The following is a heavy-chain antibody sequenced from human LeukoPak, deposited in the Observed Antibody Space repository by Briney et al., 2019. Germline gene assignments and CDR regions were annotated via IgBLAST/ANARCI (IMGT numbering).Heavy chain of an antibody. Sequence: PSETLSLTCTVSGGSISSSSYYWGWIRQPPGKGLEWIGSIYYSGSTYYNPSLKSRVTISVDTSKNQFSLKLGSVTAADTAVYYCARERRDGYNKAPYYVDYWGQGTLVTVSS. CDR2: IYYSGST. J-gene: IGHJ4*02. D-gene: IGHD5-24*01. CDR1: GGSISSSSYY. CDR3: ARERRDGYNKAPYYVDY. V-gene: IGHV4-39*07.